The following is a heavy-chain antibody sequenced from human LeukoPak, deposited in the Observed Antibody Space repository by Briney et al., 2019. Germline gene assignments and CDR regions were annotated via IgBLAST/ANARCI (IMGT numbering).Heavy chain of an antibody. CDR2: IYFSGST. V-gene: IGHV4-30-4*08. J-gene: IGHJ6*03. CDR3: ARAGYCSSPSCYYYYSYMDV. CDR1: GGSISSGDYY. D-gene: IGHD2-2*03. Sequence: PSQTLSLTCTVSGGSISSGDYYWSWIRQPPGKGLEWIGYIYFSGSTFYNPSLKSRVTISADTSRNQFSLRLSSVTAADTAVYYCARAGYCSSPSCYYYYSYMDVWGTGTTVTVSS.